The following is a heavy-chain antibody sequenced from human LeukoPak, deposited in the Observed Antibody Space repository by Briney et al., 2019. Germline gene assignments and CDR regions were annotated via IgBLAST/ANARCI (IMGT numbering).Heavy chain of an antibody. V-gene: IGHV4-34*01. CDR1: GGSFSGFY. J-gene: IGHJ1*01. CDR3: ARGGYYDSSGYSAAEYFQH. D-gene: IGHD3-22*01. Sequence: PSETLSLTCAVYGGSFSGFYWSWVRQSPGKGLEWIAEINYSGNTNYNPFLKSRVTILIDTSKNQFSLKLNSLTAADTAMYFCARGGYYDSSGYSAAEYFQHWGQGTLVTVSS. CDR2: INYSGNT.